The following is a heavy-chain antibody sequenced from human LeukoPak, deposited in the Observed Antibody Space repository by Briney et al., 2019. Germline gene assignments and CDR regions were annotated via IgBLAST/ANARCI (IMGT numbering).Heavy chain of an antibody. CDR3: ARDREGIGYSYGYDYYYGMDV. D-gene: IGHD5-18*01. CDR1: GYTFTGYY. J-gene: IGHJ6*02. Sequence: ASVKVSCKASGYTFTGYYMHWVRQAPGQGLEWMGWINPNSGGTNYAQKFQGRVTMTRDTSISTAYMELSRLRSEDTAVYYCARDREGIGYSYGYDYYYGMDVWGQGTTVTVSS. V-gene: IGHV1-2*02. CDR2: INPNSGGT.